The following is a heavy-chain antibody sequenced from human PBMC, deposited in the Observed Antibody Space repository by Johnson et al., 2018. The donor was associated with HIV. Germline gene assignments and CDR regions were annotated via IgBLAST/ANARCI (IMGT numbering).Heavy chain of an antibody. CDR3: ARDQGGNHNAFDS. CDR2: ISYDGSNK. V-gene: IGHV3-30*03. D-gene: IGHD1-14*01. J-gene: IGHJ3*02. Sequence: QVQLVESGGGVVQPGRSLRLSCAASGFTFSSYRMHWVRQAPGKGLEWVAVISYDGSNKYYADSVKGRFTISRDNSKNTLYLQMNSLRAEDTAVYYCARDQGGNHNAFDSWGQGTMVTVSS. CDR1: GFTFSSYR.